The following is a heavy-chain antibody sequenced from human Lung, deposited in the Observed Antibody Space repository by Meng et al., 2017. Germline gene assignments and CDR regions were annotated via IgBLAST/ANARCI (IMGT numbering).Heavy chain of an antibody. V-gene: IGHV1-18*01. J-gene: IGHJ6*02. D-gene: IGHD3-22*01. CDR2: ISAYNGNT. Sequence: AAVKVSCKASGYTFSSYGSSWVRQAPGQGLEWMGWISAYNGNTNYAQKLQGRVTMTTDTSTSTAYMELRSLRSDDAAVYYCASGATWGYWGYYYYGMDVWGQGTTVTVSS. CDR1: GYTFSSYG. CDR3: ASGATWGYWGYYYYGMDV.